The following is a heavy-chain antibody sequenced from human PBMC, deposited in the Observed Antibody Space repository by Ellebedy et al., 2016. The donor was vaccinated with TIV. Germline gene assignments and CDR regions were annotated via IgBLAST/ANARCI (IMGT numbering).Heavy chain of an antibody. J-gene: IGHJ6*02. CDR3: ARDAVQRYFYGVGV. V-gene: IGHV3-30*03. D-gene: IGHD1-1*01. Sequence: GGSLRLSCAASEFTFSDYYMSWIRQAPGKGLEWVALVSYDGSSNYYADSVKGRFTISRDNSKNTLSLQMNSLRGEDSAVYYCARDAVQRYFYGVGVWGQGTTVTVSS. CDR2: VSYDGSSN. CDR1: EFTFSDYY.